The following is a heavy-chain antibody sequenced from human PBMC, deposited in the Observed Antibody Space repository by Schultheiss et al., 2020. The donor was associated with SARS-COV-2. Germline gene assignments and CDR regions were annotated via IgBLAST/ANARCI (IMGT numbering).Heavy chain of an antibody. CDR3: ARDLTPPYGSGSYYPYYYYYGMDV. D-gene: IGHD3-10*01. Sequence: SETLSLTCAISGDSVSSNSAAWNWIRQSPSRGLEWLGRTYYRSKWYNDYAVSVKSRITINPDTSKNQFSLQLNSVTPEDTAVYYCARDLTPPYGSGSYYPYYYYYGMDVWGQGNTVTVSS. V-gene: IGHV6-1*01. CDR1: GDSVSSNSAA. CDR2: TYYRSKWYN. J-gene: IGHJ6*02.